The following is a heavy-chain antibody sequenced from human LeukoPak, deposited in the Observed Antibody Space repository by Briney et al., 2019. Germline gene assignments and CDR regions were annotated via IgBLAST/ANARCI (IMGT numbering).Heavy chain of an antibody. CDR2: INPSGGST. CDR3: ARDQKPGIAAAGTWWFDP. D-gene: IGHD6-13*01. V-gene: IGHV1-46*01. CDR1: GYTFTSYY. J-gene: IGHJ5*02. Sequence: ASVTVSCKASGYTFTSYYMHWVRQAPGQGLEWMGIINPSGGSTSYAQKFQGRVTMTRDTSTSTVYMELSSLRSEDTAVYYCARDQKPGIAAAGTWWFDPWGQGTLVTVSS.